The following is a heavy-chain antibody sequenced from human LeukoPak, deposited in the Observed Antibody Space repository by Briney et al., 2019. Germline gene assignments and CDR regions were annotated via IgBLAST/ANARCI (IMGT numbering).Heavy chain of an antibody. Sequence: PSETLSLTCTVSGGSISSYYWSWIRQPPGKGLEWIGYIYYSGSTNYNPSLKSRVTISVDTSKNQFSLKLSSVTAADTAVYYCARGAVAGTPTFDYWGQGTLVTVSP. CDR1: GGSISSYY. V-gene: IGHV4-59*01. J-gene: IGHJ4*02. D-gene: IGHD6-19*01. CDR3: ARGAVAGTPTFDY. CDR2: IYYSGST.